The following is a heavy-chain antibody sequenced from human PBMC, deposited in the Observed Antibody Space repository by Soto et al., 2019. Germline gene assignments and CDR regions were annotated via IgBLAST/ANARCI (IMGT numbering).Heavy chain of an antibody. CDR1: GGSISSYY. Sequence: SETLSLTCTVSGGSISSYYWSWIRQPAGKGLEWIGRIYTSGSTTYNPSLKSRVTMSVDTSKNQFSLKLSSVTAADTAVYYCARACSSSSCYDVFDYWGQGTLVTVSS. D-gene: IGHD2-2*01. J-gene: IGHJ4*03. V-gene: IGHV4-4*07. CDR3: ARACSSSSCYDVFDY. CDR2: IYTSGST.